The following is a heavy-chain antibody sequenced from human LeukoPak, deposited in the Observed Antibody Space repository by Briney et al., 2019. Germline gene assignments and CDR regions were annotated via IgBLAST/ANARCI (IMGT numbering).Heavy chain of an antibody. CDR1: GFTFSSFS. CDR2: ITNSGSTI. CDR3: AEGGYGRGGFDP. V-gene: IGHV3-48*01. Sequence: PGGSLRLSCAASGFTFSSFSMNWVRQAPGKGLEWVSYITNSGSTIYYADSVKGRFTISRDNAKNSLYLQMNSLRAEDTAVYYCAEGGYGRGGFDPWGQGTLVTVSS. J-gene: IGHJ5*02. D-gene: IGHD4-17*01.